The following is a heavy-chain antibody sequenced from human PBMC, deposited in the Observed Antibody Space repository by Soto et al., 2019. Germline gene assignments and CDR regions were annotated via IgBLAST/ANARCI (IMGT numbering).Heavy chain of an antibody. CDR2: IWYDGGNK. V-gene: IGHV3-33*01. CDR3: ARDHEYGSGSYYKAFGY. D-gene: IGHD3-10*01. J-gene: IGHJ4*02. Sequence: QVQLVESGGGEVQPGRSLRLSCAASGFTFSSYGMHWVRQAPGKGLEWVAVIWYDGGNKFYADSVTGRFTISRDNSKNTLYLQMNSLGAEDTAVYYCARDHEYGSGSYYKAFGYWGQGTLVTVSS. CDR1: GFTFSSYG.